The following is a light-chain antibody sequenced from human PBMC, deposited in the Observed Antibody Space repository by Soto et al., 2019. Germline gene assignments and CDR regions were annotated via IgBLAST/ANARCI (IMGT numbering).Light chain of an antibody. CDR3: QQYNSYSRT. CDR2: KAS. J-gene: IGKJ1*01. V-gene: IGKV1-5*03. Sequence: DIQLTQAPSTLSGSVGDRVTITCRASQTISSWLAWYQQKPGKAPKLLIYKASSLESGVPSRFSGSGSGTEFTLTITSLQPEDFATYYCQQYNSYSRTFAQGAKVDIK. CDR1: QTISSW.